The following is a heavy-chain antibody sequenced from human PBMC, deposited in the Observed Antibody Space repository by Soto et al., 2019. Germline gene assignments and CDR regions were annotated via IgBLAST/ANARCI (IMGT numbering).Heavy chain of an antibody. CDR1: GYTFTGYY. CDR3: AREGAPVLRYFDWLKPDNWFDP. D-gene: IGHD3-9*01. Sequence: ASVKVSCKASGYTFTGYYIHWVRQAPGQGLEWMGWINPNSGGTNYAQKFQGRVTMTRDTSISTAYMELSRLRSDDTAVYYCAREGAPVLRYFDWLKPDNWFDPWGQGTLVTVSS. V-gene: IGHV1-2*02. J-gene: IGHJ5*02. CDR2: INPNSGGT.